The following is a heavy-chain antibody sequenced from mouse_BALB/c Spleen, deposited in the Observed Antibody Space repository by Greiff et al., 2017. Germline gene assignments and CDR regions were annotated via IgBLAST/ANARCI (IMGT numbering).Heavy chain of an antibody. Sequence: DVKLVESGGGLVKPGGSLKLSCAASGFTFSSYAMSWVRQSPEKRLEWVAEISSGGSYTYYPDTVTGRFTISRDNAKNTLYLEMSSLRSEDTAMYYCARELGRVYAMDYWGQGTSVTVSS. CDR2: ISSGGSYT. J-gene: IGHJ4*01. V-gene: IGHV5-9-4*01. CDR3: ARELGRVYAMDY. CDR1: GFTFSSYA. D-gene: IGHD4-1*01.